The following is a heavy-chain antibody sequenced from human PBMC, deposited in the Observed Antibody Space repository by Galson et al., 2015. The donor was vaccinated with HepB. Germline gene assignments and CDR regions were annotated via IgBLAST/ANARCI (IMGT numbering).Heavy chain of an antibody. CDR3: AMSARQY. CDR2: INPSGGST. J-gene: IGHJ4*02. V-gene: IGHV1-46*01. Sequence: SVKVSCKASGYTFTSYYMHWVRQAPGQGLEWMGIINPSGGSTSYAQKFQGRVTITADESTSTAYMELSSLRSEDTAVYYCAMSARQYWGQGTLVTVSS. CDR1: GYTFTSYY.